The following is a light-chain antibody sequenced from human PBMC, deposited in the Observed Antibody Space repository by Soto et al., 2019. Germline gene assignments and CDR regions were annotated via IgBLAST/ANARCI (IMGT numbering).Light chain of an antibody. Sequence: EIVLTQSPGTLSLSPGERATLSCRASQSVSNNYLAWCPQKPGQAPRLLIYGASNRATGIPDRFSGSGSGTDFTLTISRLEPEDFAVYYCQQYGSSGTFGQGTKVDIK. CDR2: GAS. CDR3: QQYGSSGT. J-gene: IGKJ1*01. V-gene: IGKV3-20*01. CDR1: QSVSNNY.